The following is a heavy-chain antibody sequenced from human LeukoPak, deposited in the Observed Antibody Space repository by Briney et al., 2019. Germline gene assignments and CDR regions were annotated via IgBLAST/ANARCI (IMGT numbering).Heavy chain of an antibody. CDR3: AGELLSGWTVYYYMDV. CDR1: GFTVSSYY. V-gene: IGHV3-53*05. J-gene: IGHJ6*03. CDR2: IYTGGGR. D-gene: IGHD6-19*01. Sequence: PGGSLRLSCAASGFTVSSYYMNWVRQAPGKELEWVSVIYTGGGRYYADSVKGRFTISRDNSKNTLYLQMNSLRAEDTAVYYCAGELLSGWTVYYYMDVWGKGTTVTISS.